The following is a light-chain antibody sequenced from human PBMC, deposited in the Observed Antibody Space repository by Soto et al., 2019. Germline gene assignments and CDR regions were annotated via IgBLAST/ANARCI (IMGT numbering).Light chain of an antibody. CDR2: LGS. Sequence: DIVMNQAPLSLPVTPGAPASISCRSSQSLLHSIGYTYLDWYLQTPGQSPQFLIYLGSNRASGVPERFSGSGSGTDFTLKISRLEAEDVGVYYCMQALQTPWTFGKGTTVEIK. CDR3: MQALQTPWT. CDR1: QSLLHSIGYTY. V-gene: IGKV2-28*01. J-gene: IGKJ1*01.